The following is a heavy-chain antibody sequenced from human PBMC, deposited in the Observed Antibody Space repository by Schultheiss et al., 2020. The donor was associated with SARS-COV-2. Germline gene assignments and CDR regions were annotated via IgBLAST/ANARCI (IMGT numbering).Heavy chain of an antibody. V-gene: IGHV4-31*03. CDR2: IYYSGST. D-gene: IGHD2-21*01. CDR1: GGSISSGGYY. CDR3: ARDRGDSRPYYFDY. J-gene: IGHJ4*02. Sequence: SETLSLTCTVSGGSISSGGYYWSWIRQHPGKGLEWIGYIYYSGSTNYNPSLKSRVTISVDTSKNQFSLKLSSVTAADTAVYYCARDRGDSRPYYFDYWGQGTLVTVSS.